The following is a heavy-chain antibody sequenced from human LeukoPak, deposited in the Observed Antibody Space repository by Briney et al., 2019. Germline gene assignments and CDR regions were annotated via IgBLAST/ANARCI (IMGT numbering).Heavy chain of an antibody. CDR2: ISFDGSNK. V-gene: IGHV3-30*04. CDR1: GFTFSTYA. J-gene: IGHJ3*02. CDR3: AKDSFYDSSGPDAFDI. D-gene: IGHD3-22*01. Sequence: GGSLRLPCAASGFTFSTYAMHWVRQAPGKGLEWVAVISFDGSNKYYADSVKGRFTISRDSSKNTLYLQMNSLRAEDTAVYYCAKDSFYDSSGPDAFDIWGQGTMVTVSS.